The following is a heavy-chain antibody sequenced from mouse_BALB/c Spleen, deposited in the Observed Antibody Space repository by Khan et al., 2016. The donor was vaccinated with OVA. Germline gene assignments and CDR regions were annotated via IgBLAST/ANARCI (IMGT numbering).Heavy chain of an antibody. CDR3: ARHGYGGFAY. Sequence: VRLQQSGPELVKPGASVKIPCKASGYTFTDYNMDWVKQSHGKSLEWIGDITPNNGGTIYNQKFKGKDTLTVDKSSSTAYMELRSLTAEDTAVYYCARHGYGGFAYWGQGTLVTVSA. CDR2: ITPNNGGT. V-gene: IGHV1-18*01. J-gene: IGHJ3*01. CDR1: GYTFTDYN. D-gene: IGHD2-2*01.